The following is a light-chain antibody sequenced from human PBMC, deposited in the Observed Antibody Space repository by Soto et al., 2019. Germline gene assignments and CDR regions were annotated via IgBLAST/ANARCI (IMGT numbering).Light chain of an antibody. V-gene: IGKV4-1*01. CDR1: QSVLYSSNNKNY. Sequence: DIVMTQSPDSLAVSLGERATINCKSSQSVLYSSNNKNYLAWYQQKPGQPPKLLIYWASTRESGVPDRFSGSGSEKDFTLTISSLQAEDVAVYYCQQYYSIPYTFGQGTKLEIK. J-gene: IGKJ2*01. CDR2: WAS. CDR3: QQYYSIPYT.